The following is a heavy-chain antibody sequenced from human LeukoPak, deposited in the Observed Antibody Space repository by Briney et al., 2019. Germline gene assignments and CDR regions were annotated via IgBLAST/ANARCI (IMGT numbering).Heavy chain of an antibody. Sequence: PGRSLRLSCAASGFTFSTYAMHWVRQAPGKGLEWVAIISYDGNNKYYADSVKGRFTISRDNSKNTLYLQMNSLRDEDTAVYYCAKDIYSHYGAFDYWGQGTLVTVSS. CDR3: AKDIYSHYGAFDY. CDR2: ISYDGNNK. D-gene: IGHD4-11*01. CDR1: GFTFSTYA. V-gene: IGHV3-30*18. J-gene: IGHJ4*02.